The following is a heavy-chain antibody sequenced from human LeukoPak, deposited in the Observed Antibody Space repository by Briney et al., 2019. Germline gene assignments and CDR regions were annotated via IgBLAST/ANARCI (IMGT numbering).Heavy chain of an antibody. Sequence: PSETLSLTCAVHGASLSDYYWTWIRQSPEKGLECIGAIDHRGSANYNPSLESRVTISLDTSKNQFSLNLASVTAADTAVYYCTSLFSASGTFDSWGQGTQVAVSS. J-gene: IGHJ4*02. V-gene: IGHV4-34*01. CDR1: GASLSDYY. CDR3: TSLFSASGTFDS. D-gene: IGHD3-10*01. CDR2: IDHRGSA.